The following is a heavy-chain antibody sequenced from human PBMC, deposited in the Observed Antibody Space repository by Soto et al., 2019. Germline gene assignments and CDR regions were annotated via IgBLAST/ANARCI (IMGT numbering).Heavy chain of an antibody. CDR1: GGSISSYY. J-gene: IGHJ5*02. V-gene: IGHV4-30-4*08. Sequence: CTVSGGSISSYYWSWIRQPPGKGLEWIGYIYYSGSTYYNPSLKSRVTISVDTSKNQFSLKLSSVTAADTAVYYCARVPGPWGQGTLVTVSS. CDR2: IYYSGST. CDR3: ARVPGP.